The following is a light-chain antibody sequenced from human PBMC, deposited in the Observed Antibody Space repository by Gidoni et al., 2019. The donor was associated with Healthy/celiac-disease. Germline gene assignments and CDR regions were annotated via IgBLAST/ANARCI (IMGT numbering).Light chain of an antibody. Sequence: QSALTQPPSVPGSPGQSVTISCTGTSSDVGSYNRVSWYQQPPGTAPKLMFYEVSNRPSGVPDRFAGSKSGNAASLTISGLQAEDEADYYCSLYTSSSTWVFGGGTKLTVL. CDR2: EVS. J-gene: IGLJ3*02. CDR3: SLYTSSSTWV. V-gene: IGLV2-18*01. CDR1: SSDVGSYNR.